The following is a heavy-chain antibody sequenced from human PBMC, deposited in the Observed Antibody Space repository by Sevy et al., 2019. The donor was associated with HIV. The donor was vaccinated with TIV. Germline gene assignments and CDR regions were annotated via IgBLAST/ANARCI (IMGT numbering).Heavy chain of an antibody. D-gene: IGHD3-3*01. CDR1: GFTFGDYA. CDR2: IRSKAYGGTT. Sequence: GGSLRLSCTASGFTFGDYAMSWFRQAPGKGLEWVGFIRSKAYGGTTEYAASVKGRFTISRDDSKSIAYLQINSLKTEDTAVYYCTRLFWSGYHPYFDYWGQGTLVTVSS. J-gene: IGHJ4*02. CDR3: TRLFWSGYHPYFDY. V-gene: IGHV3-49*03.